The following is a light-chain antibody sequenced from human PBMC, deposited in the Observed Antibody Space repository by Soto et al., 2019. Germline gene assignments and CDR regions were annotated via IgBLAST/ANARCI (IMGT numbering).Light chain of an antibody. V-gene: IGKV1-8*01. Sequence: AIRMTQSPSSLSASTGDRVTIPCRASQGISSYLAWYQQKPGKAPKLLIYAASTLQSGVPSRFSGSGSGTDFTLTISCLQSEDFATYYCQQYYSYPQTFGQGTKVDIK. CDR1: QGISSY. CDR2: AAS. J-gene: IGKJ1*01. CDR3: QQYYSYPQT.